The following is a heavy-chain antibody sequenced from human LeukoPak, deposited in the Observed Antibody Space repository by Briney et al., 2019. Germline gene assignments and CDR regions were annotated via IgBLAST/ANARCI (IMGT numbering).Heavy chain of an antibody. Sequence: ASVKVSCKASGGTFSSYAISWVRQAPGQGLESMGGIIPIFGTANYAQKFQGRVTITADKSTSTAYMELSSLRSEDTAVYYCARDYPGYGDYVFLYYYGMDVWGKGTTVTVSS. D-gene: IGHD4-17*01. CDR3: ARDYPGYGDYVFLYYYGMDV. CDR1: GGTFSSYA. V-gene: IGHV1-69*06. CDR2: IIPIFGTA. J-gene: IGHJ6*04.